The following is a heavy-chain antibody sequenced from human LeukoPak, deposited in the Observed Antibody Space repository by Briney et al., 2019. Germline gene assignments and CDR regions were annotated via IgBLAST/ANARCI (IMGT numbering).Heavy chain of an antibody. D-gene: IGHD3-16*01. CDR1: GGSISSSSYY. V-gene: IGHV4-39*07. CDR2: IYASGST. Sequence: SETLSLTCTVSGGSISSSSYYWGWFRQPPGKGLEWIASIYASGSTYYNPSLKSRVTISMDTSKNQFSLKLSSVTAADTAVYYCARDSLEDYVNDYWGQGTLVTVSS. J-gene: IGHJ4*02. CDR3: ARDSLEDYVNDY.